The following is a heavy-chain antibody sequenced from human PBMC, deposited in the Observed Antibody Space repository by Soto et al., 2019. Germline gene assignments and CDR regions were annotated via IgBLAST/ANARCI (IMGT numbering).Heavy chain of an antibody. J-gene: IGHJ4*02. Sequence: PSETLSLTCTVSGGSISSSSYYWGWIRQPPGKGLEWIGSIYYSGSTYYNPSLKSRVTISVDTSKNQFSLKLSSVTAADTAVYFCERSLINRETKDVWGRGPLVPVSS. CDR2: IYYSGST. D-gene: IGHD3-16*01. CDR3: ERSLINRETKDV. V-gene: IGHV4-39*01. CDR1: GGSISSSSYY.